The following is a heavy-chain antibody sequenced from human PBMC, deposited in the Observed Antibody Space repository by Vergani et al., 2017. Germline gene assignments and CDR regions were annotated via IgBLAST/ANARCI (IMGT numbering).Heavy chain of an antibody. CDR3: ARQPMTTVTTDWFDP. Sequence: QLQLQESGPGLVKPSETLSLTCTVSGGSISSSSYYWGWIRQPPGKGLEWIGSIYYSGSTYYNPSLKSRVTISVDKSKNQFSLKLSSVTAADTAVYYCARQPMTTVTTDWFDPWGQGTLVTVSA. J-gene: IGHJ5*02. V-gene: IGHV4-39*01. CDR1: GGSISSSSYY. D-gene: IGHD4-17*01. CDR2: IYYSGST.